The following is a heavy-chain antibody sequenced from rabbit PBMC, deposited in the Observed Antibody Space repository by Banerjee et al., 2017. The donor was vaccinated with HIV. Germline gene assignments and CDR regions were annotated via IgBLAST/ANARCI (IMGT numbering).Heavy chain of an antibody. CDR1: GFSFSSSHW. CDR3: ARDLAGVIGWNFSL. D-gene: IGHD4-1*01. Sequence: QEQLEESGGDLVKPEGSLTLTCTASGFSFSSSHWICWVRQAPGKGLEWIACIYTGSSGNTYYASWAKGRFTISTTSSTTVTLQMTSLTAADTATYFCARDLAGVIGWNFSLWGPGTLVTDS. J-gene: IGHJ4*01. CDR2: IYTGSSGNT. V-gene: IGHV1S45*01.